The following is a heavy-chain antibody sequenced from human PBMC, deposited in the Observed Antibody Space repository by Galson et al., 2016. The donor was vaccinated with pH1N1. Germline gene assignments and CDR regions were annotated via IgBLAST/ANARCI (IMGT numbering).Heavy chain of an antibody. Sequence: SLRLSCAASGFTFSDYYMSWIRQAPGKGLEWLSYISSSGNTIYYADSVKGRFTISRDNARNSLYLQMNSLRAEDTALYYCAGYCSGGSCSGSYYYFDTWGQGTLVTVSS. CDR2: ISSSGNTI. V-gene: IGHV3-11*01. CDR1: GFTFSDYY. D-gene: IGHD2-15*01. CDR3: AGYCSGGSCSGSYYYFDT. J-gene: IGHJ4*02.